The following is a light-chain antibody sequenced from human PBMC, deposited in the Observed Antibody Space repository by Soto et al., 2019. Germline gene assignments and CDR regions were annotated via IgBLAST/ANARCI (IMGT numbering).Light chain of an antibody. V-gene: IGKV3-20*01. Sequence: EIVLTQSPGTLSLSPGERATLSCRASQSITSNYLAWYQQKPGQGPRLLIYGASNRATGIPDRFSGRGSGTDFTLTISRLEPEDFAVYHCQQHVRSPWTFGQGTKVEIK. J-gene: IGKJ1*01. CDR3: QQHVRSPWT. CDR2: GAS. CDR1: QSITSNY.